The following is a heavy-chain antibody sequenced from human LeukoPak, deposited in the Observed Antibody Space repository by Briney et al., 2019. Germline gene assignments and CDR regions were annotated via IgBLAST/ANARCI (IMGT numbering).Heavy chain of an antibody. CDR1: GGSISSGDYY. CDR2: IYYSGST. J-gene: IGHJ4*02. Sequence: PSETLSLTCTVSGGSISSGDYYWSWIRQPPGKGLEWIGYIYYSGSTYYNPSLKSRVTISVDTSKNQFSLKLSSVTAADTAVYYCARDRIAVAGTLGYWGQGTLVTVSS. V-gene: IGHV4-30-4*01. CDR3: ARDRIAVAGTLGY. D-gene: IGHD6-19*01.